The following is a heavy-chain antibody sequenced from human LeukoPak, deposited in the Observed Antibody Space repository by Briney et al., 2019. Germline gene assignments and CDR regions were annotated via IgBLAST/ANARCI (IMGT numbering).Heavy chain of an antibody. CDR1: GFTFSSYE. V-gene: IGHV3-7*01. CDR3: ARAMT. Sequence: GGSLRLSCAASGFTFSSYEMNWVRQAPGKGLEWVANIKPDGSDKAYVDSVKGRFTISRDNTKNSLYLQMNSLRGEDTAVYYCARAMTWGQGTLVSVSS. CDR2: IKPDGSDK. J-gene: IGHJ4*02.